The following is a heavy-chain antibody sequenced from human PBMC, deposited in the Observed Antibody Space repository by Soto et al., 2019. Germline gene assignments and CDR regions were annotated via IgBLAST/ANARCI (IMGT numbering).Heavy chain of an antibody. D-gene: IGHD6-13*01. J-gene: IGHJ5*02. CDR3: AKDPSYSSSSVPPRGWFDP. V-gene: IGHV3-30*18. Sequence: GGSLRLSCAASGFTFISYGMHWVRQAPGKGLEWVAIISYDGNYKDYADSVRGRFTISRDNSKNTLYLQMNSLRAEDTAVYYCAKDPSYSSSSVPPRGWFDPWGQGTQVTVSS. CDR1: GFTFISYG. CDR2: ISYDGNYK.